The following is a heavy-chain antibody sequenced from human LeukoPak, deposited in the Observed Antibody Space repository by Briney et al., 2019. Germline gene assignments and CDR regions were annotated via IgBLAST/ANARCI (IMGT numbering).Heavy chain of an antibody. J-gene: IGHJ3*02. V-gene: IGHV3-23*01. D-gene: IGHD3-22*01. CDR2: ISGSGGST. CDR3: AKVRPIYYDSRDAFDI. Sequence: PPGGSLRLSCAASGFTFSSYAMSWVRPAPGKGLEWVSAISGSGGSTYYADSVKGRFTISRDNSKNTLYLQMNSLRAEDTAVYYCAKVRPIYYDSRDAFDIWGQGTMVTVSS. CDR1: GFTFSSYA.